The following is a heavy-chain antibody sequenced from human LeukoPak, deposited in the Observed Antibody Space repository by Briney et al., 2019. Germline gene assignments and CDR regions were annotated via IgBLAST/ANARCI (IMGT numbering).Heavy chain of an antibody. Sequence: GGSLRLSCAASGFTFSSYDMRWVRQATGKGLEWVSAIGTAGDTYYPGSVKGRFTISRENAKNSLYLQMNSLRAGDTAVYYCARVSSSTLFDPWGQGTLVTVSS. J-gene: IGHJ5*02. CDR1: GFTFSSYD. V-gene: IGHV3-13*01. D-gene: IGHD6-13*01. CDR3: ARVSSSTLFDP. CDR2: IGTAGDT.